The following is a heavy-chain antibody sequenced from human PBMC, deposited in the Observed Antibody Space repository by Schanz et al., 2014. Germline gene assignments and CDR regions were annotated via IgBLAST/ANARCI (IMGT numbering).Heavy chain of an antibody. D-gene: IGHD4-4*01. CDR1: GFAFSDYG. J-gene: IGHJ6*02. CDR3: AKDRQTTVNRVGYYYGMDV. CDR2: IKEDGSQK. V-gene: IGHV3-7*03. Sequence: VQLVESGGGVVQPGKSLRLSCAASGFAFSDYGMHWVRQAPGKGLEWVATIKEDGSQKYYLDSVKGRFTISRDNAKNTLYLQMNSLRAEDTALYYCAKDRQTTVNRVGYYYGMDVWGQGTTVTVSS.